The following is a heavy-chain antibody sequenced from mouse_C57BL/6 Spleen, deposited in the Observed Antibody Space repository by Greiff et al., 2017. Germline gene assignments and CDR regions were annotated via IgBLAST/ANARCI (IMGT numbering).Heavy chain of an antibody. CDR2: ISYDGSN. J-gene: IGHJ4*01. V-gene: IGHV3-6*01. Sequence: EVKLQESGPGLVKPSQSLSLTCSVTGYSITSGYYWNWIRQFPGNKLEWMGYISYDGSNNYNPSLKNRISITRDTSKNQFFLKLNSVTTEDTATYYCARAYYGNRDYWGQGTSVTVSS. D-gene: IGHD2-1*01. CDR3: ARAYYGNRDY. CDR1: GYSITSGYY.